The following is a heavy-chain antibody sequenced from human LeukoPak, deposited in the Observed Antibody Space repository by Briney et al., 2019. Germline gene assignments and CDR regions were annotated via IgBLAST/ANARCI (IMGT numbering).Heavy chain of an antibody. J-gene: IGHJ1*01. V-gene: IGHV3-74*01. Sequence: GGSLRLSCAASGFTFSMYWMHWVRQPPGKGLVWVSRIKSDGTTDYADSVKGRFTISRDNAKNTVSLQMNSLRPEDTGVYYCTRAPSEIGGYYPEYFRHWGQGTMVTVSS. CDR1: GFTFSMYW. D-gene: IGHD3-22*01. CDR2: IKSDGTT. CDR3: TRAPSEIGGYYPEYFRH.